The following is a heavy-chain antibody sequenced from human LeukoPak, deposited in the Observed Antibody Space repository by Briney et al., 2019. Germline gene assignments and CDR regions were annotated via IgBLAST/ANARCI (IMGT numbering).Heavy chain of an antibody. Sequence: ASVKVSCKASGYTFSGYYIHWVRQAPGQGLEWMGWISAYNGNTNYAQKLQGRVTMTTDTSTSTAYMELRSLRSDDTAVYYCARDDRVYCSSTSCYNYYYYYYMDVWGKGTTVTVSS. CDR3: ARDDRVYCSSTSCYNYYYYYYMDV. CDR1: GYTFSGYY. CDR2: ISAYNGNT. V-gene: IGHV1-18*04. D-gene: IGHD2-2*01. J-gene: IGHJ6*03.